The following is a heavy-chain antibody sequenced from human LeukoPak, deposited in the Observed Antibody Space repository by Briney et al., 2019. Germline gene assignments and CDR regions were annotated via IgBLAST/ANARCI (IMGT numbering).Heavy chain of an antibody. V-gene: IGHV4-39*01. CDR2: IYDSGNE. D-gene: IGHD2/OR15-2a*01. CDR3: ARQISDYYYYYMDV. Sequence: SETLSLTCTVSGGSISTSAFYWGWIRQPPGKGLEWIGSIYDSGNEFYNPSLKSRVTISADTSKNQFSLKLNSVTAADTAMYYCARQISDYYYYYMDVWDEGITVTVSS. J-gene: IGHJ6*03. CDR1: GGSISTSAFY.